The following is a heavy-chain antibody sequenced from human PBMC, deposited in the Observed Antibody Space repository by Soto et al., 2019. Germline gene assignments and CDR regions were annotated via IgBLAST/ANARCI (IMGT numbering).Heavy chain of an antibody. D-gene: IGHD4-17*01. CDR1: GGSVSSGSYY. Sequence: SETLSLTCTVSGGSVSSGSYYWSWIRQPPGKGLEWIGYIYYSGSTNYNPSLKSRVTISVDTSKNQFSLKLSSVTAADTAVYYCARDEDYGVAFDIWGQPTMVTGS. CDR2: IYYSGST. J-gene: IGHJ3*02. CDR3: ARDEDYGVAFDI. V-gene: IGHV4-61*01.